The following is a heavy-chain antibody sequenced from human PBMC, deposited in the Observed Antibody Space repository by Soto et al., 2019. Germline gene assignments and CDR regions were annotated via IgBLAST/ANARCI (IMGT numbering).Heavy chain of an antibody. D-gene: IGHD6-13*01. V-gene: IGHV3-48*01. CDR3: ASPTRVAGGYYGMDV. Sequence: EVQLVESGGGLVQPGGSLRLSCAASGFTFSSYSMNWVRQAPGKGLEWVSYISSSTSTMYYADSVKGRFTISRDNAKNSLYLQMNSLRAEDTAVYYCASPTRVAGGYYGMDVWGQGTTVTVSS. CDR2: ISSSTSTM. J-gene: IGHJ6*02. CDR1: GFTFSSYS.